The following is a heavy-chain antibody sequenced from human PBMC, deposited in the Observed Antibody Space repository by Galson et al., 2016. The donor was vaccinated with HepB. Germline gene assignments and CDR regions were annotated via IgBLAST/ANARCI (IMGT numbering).Heavy chain of an antibody. CDR1: GFNFSNYG. CDR2: IWYDGGTK. CDR3: ARQKRGYGYDRLDY. D-gene: IGHD5-12*01. Sequence: SLRLSCAAPGFNFSNYGMHWVRQAPGKGLEWVAVIWYDGGTKYHAESVKGRLTISRDNSKDTLYLQMDSLIAEDTAVYYCARQKRGYGYDRLDYWGQGTLVTVSS. J-gene: IGHJ4*02. V-gene: IGHV3-33*01.